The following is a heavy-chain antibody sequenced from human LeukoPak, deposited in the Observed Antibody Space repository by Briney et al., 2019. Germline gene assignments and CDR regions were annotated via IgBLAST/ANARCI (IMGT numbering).Heavy chain of an antibody. CDR3: ARVQQWLILGWFDP. Sequence: PSGTLSLTCAVSGGSISSSNWWSWVRPPPGKGLEWIGVIYHSGTTNYNPSLKSRVTISVDKSKNQFSLKLSSVTAADTAVYYCARVQQWLILGWFDPWGKGTLVTVSS. V-gene: IGHV4-4*02. CDR1: GGSISSSNW. CDR2: IYHSGTT. D-gene: IGHD6-19*01. J-gene: IGHJ5*02.